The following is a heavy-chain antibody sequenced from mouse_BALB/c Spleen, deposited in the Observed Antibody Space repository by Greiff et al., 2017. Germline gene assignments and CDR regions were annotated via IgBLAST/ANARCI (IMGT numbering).Heavy chain of an antibody. J-gene: IGHJ1*01. CDR1: GYTFTSYW. D-gene: IGHD1-1*01. Sequence: VQLQQSGAELAKPGASVKMSCKASGYTFTSYWMHWVKQRPGQGLEWIGYINPSTGYTEYNQKFKDKATLTADKSSSTAYMQLSSLTSEDSAVYYCANYYYGSSYWYFDVWGAGTTVTVSS. V-gene: IGHV1-7*01. CDR3: ANYYYGSSYWYFDV. CDR2: INPSTGYT.